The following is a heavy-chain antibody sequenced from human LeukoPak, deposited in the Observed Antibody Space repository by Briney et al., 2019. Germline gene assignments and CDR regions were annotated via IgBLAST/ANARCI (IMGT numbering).Heavy chain of an antibody. D-gene: IGHD6-19*01. CDR1: GFTFSSFN. CDR3: AREVGSGWNYFDL. CDR2: ISSRQNDV. V-gene: IGHV3-21*01. Sequence: GGSLRLSCAASGFTFSSFNMNWVRQTPGKGLEWVSSISSRQNDVQYADSLEGRFTISRDNAKNSLYLQMNTLRAEDTAVYFCAREVGSGWNYFDLWGQGTPVTVSS. J-gene: IGHJ4*02.